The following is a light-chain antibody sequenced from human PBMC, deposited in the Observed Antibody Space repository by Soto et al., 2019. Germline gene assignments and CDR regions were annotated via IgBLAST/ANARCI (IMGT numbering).Light chain of an antibody. J-gene: IGKJ3*01. CDR2: AAS. V-gene: IGKV1-27*01. Sequence: DIQMTQSPSSLSASVGDRATITCRARQGISNYVAWYQQRPRKAPKLLIYAASTLQSGVASRFSGSESGTDFTLTISGLQPEDVATYYCQMYDRAPLFNFGPGTKVEIK. CDR3: QMYDRAPLFN. CDR1: QGISNY.